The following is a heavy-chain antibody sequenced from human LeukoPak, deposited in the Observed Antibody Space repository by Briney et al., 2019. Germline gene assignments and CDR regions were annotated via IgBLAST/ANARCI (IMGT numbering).Heavy chain of an antibody. CDR3: AKYYGAGTEFDY. D-gene: IGHD3-10*01. CDR2: ISGSGGST. Sequence: PGGSLRLSCAASGFTFSSYAMSWVRQAPGKGLEWVSAISGSGGSTYYADSVKGRFTISRDNSKNTLYLQMDSLRAEDAAVYYCAKYYGAGTEFDYWGQGTLGTVSS. CDR1: GFTFSSYA. V-gene: IGHV3-23*01. J-gene: IGHJ4*02.